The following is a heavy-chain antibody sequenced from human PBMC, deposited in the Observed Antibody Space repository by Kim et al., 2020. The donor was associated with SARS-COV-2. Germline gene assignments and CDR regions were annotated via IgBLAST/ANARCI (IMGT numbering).Heavy chain of an antibody. CDR3: ARGDSYYDFWSGYQTKSYGMDV. J-gene: IGHJ6*02. D-gene: IGHD3-3*01. Sequence: GGSLRLSCAASGFTFSSYGMHWVRQAPGKGLEWVAVIWYDGSNKYYADSVKGRFTISRDNSKNTLYLQMNSLRAEDTAVYYCARGDSYYDFWSGYQTKSYGMDVWGQGTTVTVSS. CDR1: GFTFSSYG. CDR2: IWYDGSNK. V-gene: IGHV3-33*01.